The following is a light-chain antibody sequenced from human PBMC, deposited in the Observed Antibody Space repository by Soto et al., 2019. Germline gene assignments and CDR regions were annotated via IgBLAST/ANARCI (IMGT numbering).Light chain of an antibody. CDR3: CSYAGSDTFVL. V-gene: IGLV2-23*02. J-gene: IGLJ2*01. Sequence: QSALTQPASVSGSPGQSITISCTGTSSDVGSYNLVSWYQHHPGKAPKLMIYEDAKRPSGISSRFSGPKSDNTASLTISGLQAEDEADYYCCSYAGSDTFVLFGGGTKLTVL. CDR2: EDA. CDR1: SSDVGSYNL.